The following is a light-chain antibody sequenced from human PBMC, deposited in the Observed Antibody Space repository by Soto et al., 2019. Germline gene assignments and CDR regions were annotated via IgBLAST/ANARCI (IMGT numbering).Light chain of an antibody. CDR2: LVS. J-gene: IGKJ4*01. CDR3: MQALQTPLT. V-gene: IGKV2-28*01. CDR1: LSLLHPNGNTF. Sequence: FVLTQSPVTLAVTPGEPASISCRSSLSLLHPNGNTFLHWYLQKPGQPPQLLIFLVSNRASGVPDRFSGSGSGTDFTLKISRVEAEDVGVYYCMQALQTPLTFGGGTKVDIK.